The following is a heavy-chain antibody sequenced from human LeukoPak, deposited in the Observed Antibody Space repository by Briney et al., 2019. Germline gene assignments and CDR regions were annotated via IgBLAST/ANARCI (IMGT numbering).Heavy chain of an antibody. V-gene: IGHV3-23*01. D-gene: IGHD2-2*01. J-gene: IGHJ4*02. Sequence: GGSLRLSCAASGFTVSSNYMSWVRQAPGKGLEWVTGISGGGGSTYYADSVKGRFTISRDNSKNTLDLQMNSLRAEDTAVYYCAKGYCSSTSCGFDYWGQGTLVTVSS. CDR2: ISGGGGST. CDR1: GFTVSSNY. CDR3: AKGYCSSTSCGFDY.